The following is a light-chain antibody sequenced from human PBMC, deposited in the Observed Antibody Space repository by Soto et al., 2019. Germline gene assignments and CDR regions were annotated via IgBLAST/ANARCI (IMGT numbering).Light chain of an antibody. CDR1: SSDVGSYNL. V-gene: IGLV2-23*01. Sequence: QSALTQPASVSGSPGQSITISCTGTSSDVGSYNLVSWYQQHPGKAPKLMIYEGSKRPSGVSNRFSGSKSGNTASLTISGRQAEDEADYYCCSYAGSSTSAVFGGGTQLTVL. J-gene: IGLJ7*01. CDR2: EGS. CDR3: CSYAGSSTSAV.